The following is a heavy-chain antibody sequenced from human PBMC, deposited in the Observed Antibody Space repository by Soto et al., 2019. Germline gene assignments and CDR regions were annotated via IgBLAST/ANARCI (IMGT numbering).Heavy chain of an antibody. CDR3: ARDGPYNYDSSGYYYVDYYYYGMDV. J-gene: IGHJ6*02. CDR1: GFTFSGYG. D-gene: IGHD3-22*01. CDR2: ISNDGSNK. Sequence: GSLRLSCAASGFTFSGYGMHWVRQAPGKGLEWVAVISNDGSNKYYADSVKGRFTISRDNSKNTLYLQMNSLRAEDTAVYYCARDGPYNYDSSGYYYVDYYYYGMDVWGQGTTVTVSS. V-gene: IGHV3-30*03.